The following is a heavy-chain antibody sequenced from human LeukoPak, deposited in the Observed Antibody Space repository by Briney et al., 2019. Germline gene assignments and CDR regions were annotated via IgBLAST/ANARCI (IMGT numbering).Heavy chain of an antibody. CDR1: GGTFSSTT. CDR3: ARVSGEQWLVDNWFDP. V-gene: IGHV1-69*13. J-gene: IGHJ5*02. CDR2: ITPILRTP. Sequence: SVKVSCKASGGTFSSTTINWVRQAPGQGLEWMGGITPILRTPNYAQKFQGRVTITAVESMSTAYMELSSLRSEDTAVYYCARVSGEQWLVDNWFDPWGQGTLVTVSS. D-gene: IGHD6-19*01.